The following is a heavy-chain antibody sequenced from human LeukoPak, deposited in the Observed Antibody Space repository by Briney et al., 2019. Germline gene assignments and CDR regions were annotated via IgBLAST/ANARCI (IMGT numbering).Heavy chain of an antibody. Sequence: SETLSLTCIVSGGSISSGIYYWAWVRQPPGKGLEWIGTVFYNGATQYSPSLRSRVTISVDTSKNQFSLKLSSVTAADTAVYYCARVTIAVPGSDDAFDIWGQGTMVTVSS. CDR1: GGSISSGIYY. CDR2: VFYNGAT. D-gene: IGHD6-19*01. V-gene: IGHV4-39*07. CDR3: ARVTIAVPGSDDAFDI. J-gene: IGHJ3*02.